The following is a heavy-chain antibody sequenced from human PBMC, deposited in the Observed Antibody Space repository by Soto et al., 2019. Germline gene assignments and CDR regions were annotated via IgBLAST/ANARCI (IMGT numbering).Heavy chain of an antibody. Sequence: SETLSLTCTVSGGSITSSSYCWGWIRQPPGKGLEWIGGIYYSGRSYYNPSLKSRVTMSVDTSKNTLYLQMNTVRAEDTAIYYCAKCLTHCFLHYWGQGTLVTVSS. D-gene: IGHD2-21*02. CDR2: IYYSGRS. J-gene: IGHJ4*02. CDR1: GGSITSSSYC. V-gene: IGHV4-39*07. CDR3: AKCLTHCFLHY.